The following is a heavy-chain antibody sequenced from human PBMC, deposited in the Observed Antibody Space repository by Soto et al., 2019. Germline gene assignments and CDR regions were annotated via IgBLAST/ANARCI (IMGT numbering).Heavy chain of an antibody. CDR1: VYTLTELS. CDR2: FDPEDGET. CDR3: AMDRMVRGVRYFDY. Sequence: GPSVKVSCKVSVYTLTELSMHWVRQAPGKGLEWMGGFDPEDGETIYAQKFQGRVTMTEDTSTDTAYMELSSLRPEDTAVYYCAMDRMVRGVRYFDYWGQGTLVTVSS. J-gene: IGHJ4*02. V-gene: IGHV1-24*01. D-gene: IGHD3-10*01.